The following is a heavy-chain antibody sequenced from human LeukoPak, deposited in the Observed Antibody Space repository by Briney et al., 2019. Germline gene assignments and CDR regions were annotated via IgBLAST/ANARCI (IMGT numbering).Heavy chain of an antibody. J-gene: IGHJ4*02. Sequence: PSETLSLTCTVSNYSISISYCWGWIRQPPGKGLEWIGTVCHSGSTYYIPSLKSRVTISVDTSKNQFSLKLRSVTAADTAVYYCARVHSWSGPDYWGQGTLVTVSS. D-gene: IGHD3-3*02. CDR2: VCHSGST. V-gene: IGHV4-38-2*02. CDR3: ARVHSWSGPDY. CDR1: NYSISISYC.